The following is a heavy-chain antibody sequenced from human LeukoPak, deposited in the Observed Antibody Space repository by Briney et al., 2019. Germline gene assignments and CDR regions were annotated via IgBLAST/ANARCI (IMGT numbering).Heavy chain of an antibody. V-gene: IGHV3-21*04. D-gene: IGHD5-12*01. CDR2: ISSSSSYI. CDR3: AKGGIVATILRGVGVD. J-gene: IGHJ4*02. CDR1: GFTFSSYS. Sequence: GGSLRLSCAASGFTFSSYSMNWVRQAPGKGLEWVSSISSSSSYIYYADSVKGRFTISRGNAKNSLYLQMNSLRAEDTAVYYCAKGGIVATILRGVGVDWGQGTLVTVSS.